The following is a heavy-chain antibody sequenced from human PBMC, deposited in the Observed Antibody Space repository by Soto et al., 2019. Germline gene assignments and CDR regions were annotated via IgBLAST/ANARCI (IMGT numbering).Heavy chain of an antibody. D-gene: IGHD4-17*01. CDR2: INPNGGDT. CDR3: ARTTAVPNTLRSRYFFDY. Sequence: ASVKVSCKASGYTFTYYHVHWVRQAPGQGLEWMGIINPNGGDTNYAQKFQGRVTMTRDTSTSTVYMEVSSLTSEDTALYYCARTTAVPNTLRSRYFFDYWGQGTLVTVSS. CDR1: GYTFTYYH. V-gene: IGHV1-46*01. J-gene: IGHJ4*02.